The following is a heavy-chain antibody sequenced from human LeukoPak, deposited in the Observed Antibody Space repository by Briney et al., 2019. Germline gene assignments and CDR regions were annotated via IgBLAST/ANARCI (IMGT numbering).Heavy chain of an antibody. CDR1: GHTFTIYA. J-gene: IGHJ5*02. V-gene: IGHV1-3*01. Sequence: GASVKVCCKASGHTFTIYAMHWVRQAPGQRLEWMGWSNAGNGNTKYSQKFQGRVTITRDTSASTAYMELSSLRSEDTAVYYCARDVWGVSLAFDPWGQGTLVTVSS. CDR3: ARDVWGVSLAFDP. D-gene: IGHD3-10*01. CDR2: SNAGNGNT.